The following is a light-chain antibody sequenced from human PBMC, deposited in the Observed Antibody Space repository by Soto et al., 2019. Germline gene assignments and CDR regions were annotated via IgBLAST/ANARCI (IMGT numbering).Light chain of an antibody. Sequence: QSVLTQPPSVSGAPGQRVTISCTGSSSNIGAGYDVHWYQQLPGTAPKLLIYVNINRPSGVPDRFSGSKSGTSASLAITGRQAEHEADYYCQSSDLSLSGVVFGGGTKLTVL. CDR3: QSSDLSLSGVV. CDR2: VNI. J-gene: IGLJ2*01. CDR1: SSNIGAGYD. V-gene: IGLV1-40*01.